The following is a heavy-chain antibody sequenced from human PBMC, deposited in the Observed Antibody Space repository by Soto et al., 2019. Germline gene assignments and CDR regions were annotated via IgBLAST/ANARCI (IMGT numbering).Heavy chain of an antibody. Sequence: GGSLRLSCAASGFTFSSYAMHWVRQAPGKGLEWVAVISYDGSNKYYADSVKGRFTISRDNSKNTLYLQMNSLRAEDTAVYYCARRGLMVYSDAPPPFYGMDVCGQGTTVTVSS. V-gene: IGHV3-30-3*01. D-gene: IGHD2-8*01. CDR2: ISYDGSNK. CDR1: GFTFSSYA. J-gene: IGHJ6*02. CDR3: ARRGLMVYSDAPPPFYGMDV.